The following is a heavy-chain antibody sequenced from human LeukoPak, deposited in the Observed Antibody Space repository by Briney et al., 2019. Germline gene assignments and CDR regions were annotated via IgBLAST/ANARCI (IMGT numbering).Heavy chain of an antibody. CDR1: GYTFPTYG. V-gene: IGHV1-18*01. CDR3: ARDYRSGSYRFDY. J-gene: IGHJ4*02. Sequence: GASVKVSCKASGYTFPTYGISWVRQAPGQGREGMGWIDAYNGNTQYAQKLQGRVSMTTDTSTSTAYMELRSLRSDDAAVYYCARDYRSGSYRFDYWGQGTLVTVSS. D-gene: IGHD3-10*01. CDR2: IDAYNGNT.